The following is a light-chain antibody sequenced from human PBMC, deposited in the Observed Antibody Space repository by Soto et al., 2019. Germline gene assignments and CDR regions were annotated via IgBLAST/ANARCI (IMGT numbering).Light chain of an antibody. CDR1: QSVTSSY. V-gene: IGKV3-20*01. CDR2: GAS. Sequence: EMVLTQSPGTLSLSPGERATLTCRASQSVTSSYLAWYQQKPGQAPRLLMYGASSRATGIPDRFSGSGSGTDFNLTNRRLEPEDFSVYYSQQYGRSPLSFGPGTKVDIK. J-gene: IGKJ3*01. CDR3: QQYGRSPLS.